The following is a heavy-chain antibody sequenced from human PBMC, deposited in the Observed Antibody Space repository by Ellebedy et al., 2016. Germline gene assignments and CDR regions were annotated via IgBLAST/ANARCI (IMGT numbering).Heavy chain of an antibody. J-gene: IGHJ4*02. D-gene: IGHD5-18*01. CDR1: GFTFSNAW. CDR3: TKVYRYNYDSV. Sequence: GGSLRLSCAASGFTFSNAWMNWVRQAPGKGLEWVGRIKSKTDGGAADYAAPVKGRFTISRDDSKNTLYLQMNSLKTEDTAVYFCTKVYRYNYDSVWGQGTLVTVSS. CDR2: IKSKTDGGAA. V-gene: IGHV3-15*01.